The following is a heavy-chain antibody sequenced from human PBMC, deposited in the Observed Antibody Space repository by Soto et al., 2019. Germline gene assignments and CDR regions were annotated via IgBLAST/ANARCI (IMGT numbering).Heavy chain of an antibody. CDR2: IRTKVNSYAT. CDR3: SRHSPDDMIRY. CDR1: RFTLSGSS. J-gene: IGHJ4*02. V-gene: IGHV3-73*01. D-gene: IGHD3-22*01. Sequence: GSLRLSWAASRFTLSGSSIHWVRQASGKGLEWVGRIRTKVNSYATAYAASVTGRFTISRDDSRNTAYLQMNSLKTEDTAVYYCSRHSPDDMIRYWGQGTLVTVSS.